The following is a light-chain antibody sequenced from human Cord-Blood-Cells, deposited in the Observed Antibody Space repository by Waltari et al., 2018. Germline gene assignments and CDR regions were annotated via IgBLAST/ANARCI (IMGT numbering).Light chain of an antibody. J-gene: IGLJ2*01. Sequence: QSALTQPRSVSGSPGQSVTISCTGTSSDVVGYNHVSWYQQHPGKAPKLKIYDVSKRPSGVPGRFSGSKSGNTASLTISGLQAEDEADYYCCSYAGSYTGVFGGGTKLTVL. CDR3: CSYAGSYTGV. CDR1: SSDVVGYNH. V-gene: IGLV2-11*01. CDR2: DVS.